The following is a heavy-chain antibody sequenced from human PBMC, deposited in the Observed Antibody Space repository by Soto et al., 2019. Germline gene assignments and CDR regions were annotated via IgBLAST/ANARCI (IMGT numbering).Heavy chain of an antibody. J-gene: IGHJ6*02. CDR1: GGSFSGYY. Sequence: LTCAVYGGSFSGYYWSWIRQPPGKGLEWIGENNHSGSTNYNPSLKSRVNISVDTSKNQFSLKLSSVTAAYTAVYYCARGSPYYYYGMDVWGQGTTVTVSS. V-gene: IGHV4-34*01. CDR2: NNHSGST. CDR3: ARGSPYYYYGMDV.